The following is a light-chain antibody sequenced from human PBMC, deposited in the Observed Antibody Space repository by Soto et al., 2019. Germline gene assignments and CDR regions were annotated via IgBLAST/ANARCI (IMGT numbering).Light chain of an antibody. J-gene: IGLJ1*01. Sequence: QAPLPQPPSASGSPAQGLTNSCSGNTSNIGSNYVYWYQQLPGTAPKLLIYRNNQRPSGVPDRFSGSKSGTSASLAISGLRSEDEADYYCAAWDDSLSGDYVFGTGTKITVL. CDR2: RNN. V-gene: IGLV1-47*01. CDR3: AAWDDSLSGDYV. CDR1: TSNIGSNY.